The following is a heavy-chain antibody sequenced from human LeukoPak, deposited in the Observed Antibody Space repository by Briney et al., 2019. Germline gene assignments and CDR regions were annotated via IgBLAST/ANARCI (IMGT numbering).Heavy chain of an antibody. D-gene: IGHD3-9*01. Sequence: ALVKVSCKASGYTFTSYDINWVRQATGQRLEWMGWINAGNGNTKYSQKFQGRVTITRDTSASTAYMELSSLRSEDTAVYYCARAILTGYYTFDAFDIWGQGTMVTVSS. J-gene: IGHJ3*02. V-gene: IGHV1-3*01. CDR1: GYTFTSYD. CDR2: INAGNGNT. CDR3: ARAILTGYYTFDAFDI.